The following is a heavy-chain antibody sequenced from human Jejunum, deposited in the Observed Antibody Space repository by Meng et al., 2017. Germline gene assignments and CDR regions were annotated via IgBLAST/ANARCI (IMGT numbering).Heavy chain of an antibody. Sequence: QVQPQKPGPCRGKPADPPSLSCAVSGGSISSFYWWTGVRQSPGKGLEWIGEIYHSGSTNYNPSLKSRVTISVDKSKNQFSLKLTSVTAADTAVYHCARGGYYSFDYWGQGTLVTVSS. V-gene: IGHV4-4*02. CDR3: ARGGYYSFDY. D-gene: IGHD5-18*01. CDR1: GGSISSFYW. CDR2: IYHSGST. J-gene: IGHJ4*02.